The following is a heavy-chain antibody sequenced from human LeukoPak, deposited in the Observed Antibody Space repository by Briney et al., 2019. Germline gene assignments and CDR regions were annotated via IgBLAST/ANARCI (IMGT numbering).Heavy chain of an antibody. CDR3: VELTSMVEHY. D-gene: IGHD3-10*01. J-gene: IGHJ4*02. V-gene: IGHV3-74*01. Sequence: PGGSLRLSCAASGFTFSSYWMHWVRQAPGKGLVWVSRINSDGSRTSYADFVKGRFTISRDNAKNTLYLQVNSLRAEDTAVYYCVELTSMVEHYWGQGTLVTVSS. CDR1: GFTFSSYW. CDR2: INSDGSRT.